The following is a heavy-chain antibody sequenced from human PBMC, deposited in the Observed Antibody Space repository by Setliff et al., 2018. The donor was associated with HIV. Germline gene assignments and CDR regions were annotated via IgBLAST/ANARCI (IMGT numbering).Heavy chain of an antibody. V-gene: IGHV4-61*02. CDR2: IHTSGNT. Sequence: PSETLSLTCTVSGGSISSGDYYWTWIRQPAGKGLQWIGRIHTSGNTNYNPSLKSRVTTSVDTSKNQFSLKLTSVTAADTAVYYCARLAIPAATTDYWGQGALVTVSS. CDR1: GGSISSGDYY. CDR3: ARLAIPAATTDY. J-gene: IGHJ4*02. D-gene: IGHD2-2*01.